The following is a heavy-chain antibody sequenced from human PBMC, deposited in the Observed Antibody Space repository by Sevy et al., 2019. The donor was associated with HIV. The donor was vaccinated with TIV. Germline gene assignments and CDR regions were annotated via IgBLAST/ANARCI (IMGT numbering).Heavy chain of an antibody. CDR3: AKGPSGEWLLSAFDI. Sequence: GALRLSCEASGFTFSTYAMSWVRQAPGKGLEWVSGISGSGGKTYYADSVQGRLTMSRDNSKNTLYLQMNSLRAEDTAVYYCAKGPSGEWLLSAFDIWGQGTMVTVSS. J-gene: IGHJ3*02. CDR2: ISGSGGKT. V-gene: IGHV3-23*01. D-gene: IGHD3-3*01. CDR1: GFTFSTYA.